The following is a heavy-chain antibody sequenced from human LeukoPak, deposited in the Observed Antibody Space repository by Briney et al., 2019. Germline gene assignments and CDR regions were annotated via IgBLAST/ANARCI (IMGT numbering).Heavy chain of an antibody. D-gene: IGHD3-16*01. Sequence: GGSLRLSCAASGFTFTSYAMSWVRQAPGKGLEWVSLISASGGSTYYADSVKGRFTISRDNSQNTLYLQINSLRAEDTAVYYCAKGAGGFDIWGQGTMVTVSS. CDR2: ISASGGST. J-gene: IGHJ3*02. CDR3: AKGAGGFDI. CDR1: GFTFTSYA. V-gene: IGHV3-23*01.